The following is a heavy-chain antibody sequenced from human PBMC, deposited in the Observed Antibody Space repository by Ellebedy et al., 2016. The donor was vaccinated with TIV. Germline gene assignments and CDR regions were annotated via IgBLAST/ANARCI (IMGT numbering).Heavy chain of an antibody. D-gene: IGHD5-18*01. CDR1: GGSISSSSYY. V-gene: IGHV4-39*01. Sequence: MPSETLSLTCTVSGGSISSSSYYWGWIRQPPGKGLEWIGSIYYSGGTYYNPSLKSRVTISVDTSKNQFSLKLSSVTAADTAVYYCARQGYRGYSYGATYTPFDYWGQGTLVTVSS. CDR2: IYYSGGT. J-gene: IGHJ4*02. CDR3: ARQGYRGYSYGATYTPFDY.